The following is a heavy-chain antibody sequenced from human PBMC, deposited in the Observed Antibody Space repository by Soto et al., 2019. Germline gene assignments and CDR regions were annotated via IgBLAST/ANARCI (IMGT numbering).Heavy chain of an antibody. CDR2: IYYSGST. D-gene: IGHD3-22*01. Sequence: QVQLQESGPGLVKPSQTLSLTCTVSGGSISSGDYYWSWIRQPPGKGLEWMGNIYYSGSTYYNPSIKSRVSISVDTSQNQFSLKLSSVTAADTAVYYCARTYDSSGLRFDYWGQGTLVTVSS. CDR1: GGSISSGDYY. J-gene: IGHJ4*02. V-gene: IGHV4-30-4*01. CDR3: ARTYDSSGLRFDY.